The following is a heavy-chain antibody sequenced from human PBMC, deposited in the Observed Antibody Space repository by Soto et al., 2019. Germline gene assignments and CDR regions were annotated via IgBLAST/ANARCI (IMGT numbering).Heavy chain of an antibody. CDR2: ISSSSTYI. D-gene: IGHD3-10*02. Sequence: EVQLVESGGGLAKPGGPLRLSGEASGFPFSGYSLNWVRQAPGKGLEWVPSISSSSTYIYYADSVKARFTISRDNAKNSLYLHMNSLRAEDTAVYYCARCSSNLAPYYYYSMDVWGRGTTVTVSS. CDR3: ARCSSNLAPYYYYSMDV. J-gene: IGHJ6*02. V-gene: IGHV3-21*01. CDR1: GFPFSGYS.